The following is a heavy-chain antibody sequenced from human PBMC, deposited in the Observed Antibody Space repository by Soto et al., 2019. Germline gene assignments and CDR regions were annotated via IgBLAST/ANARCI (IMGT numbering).Heavy chain of an antibody. D-gene: IGHD7-27*01. CDR3: ARGPPNWGFDY. Sequence: ASVKVSCKASGYTLTSYDINWVRQAPGQGFEWMGWMSSNSGDTGYAQKFQGRVTMTRNTSIRTAYMELSSLRSEDTAIYYCARGPPNWGFDYWGQGTLVTVSS. CDR1: GYTLTSYD. V-gene: IGHV1-8*01. CDR2: MSSNSGDT. J-gene: IGHJ4*02.